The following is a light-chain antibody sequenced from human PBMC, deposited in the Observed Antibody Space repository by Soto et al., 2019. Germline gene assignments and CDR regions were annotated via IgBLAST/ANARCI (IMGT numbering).Light chain of an antibody. CDR2: WAS. CDR1: QSVFSNSNNKNC. J-gene: IGKJ1*01. CDR3: QRYYSIPWT. V-gene: IGKV4-1*01. Sequence: DIVMTQSPDSLAVSLGERATINCKSSQSVFSNSNNKNCIAWYQQKSGQPPKLLIYWASSRESGVPDRFSGGGSGTDFTLTISSLQAEDVATYYCQRYYSIPWTFGQGTRVEIK.